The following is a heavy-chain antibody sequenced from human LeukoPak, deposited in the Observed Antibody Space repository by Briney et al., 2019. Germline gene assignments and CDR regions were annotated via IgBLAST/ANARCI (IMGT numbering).Heavy chain of an antibody. CDR3: ARERGSSSSWTQRYYYYYMDV. CDR2: ISYDGSNE. J-gene: IGHJ6*03. D-gene: IGHD6-13*01. CDR1: GFTFSSYV. Sequence: PGGSLRLSCAASGFTFSSYVMHWVRQAPGKGLEWVAIISYDGSNEYYADSVKGRFTISRDNSKNTLYLQMNSLRAADTAVYYCARERGSSSSWTQRYYYYYMDVWGKGTTVTVSS. V-gene: IGHV3-30*04.